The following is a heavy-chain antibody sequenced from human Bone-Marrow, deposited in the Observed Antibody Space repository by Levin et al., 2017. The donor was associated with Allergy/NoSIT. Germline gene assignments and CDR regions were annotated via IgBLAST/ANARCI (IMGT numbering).Heavy chain of an antibody. Sequence: SETLSLTCSVSGVSLDIGAFYWTWIRQPAGKGLEWIGRIHTSGNTDYHPSLESRVTISLDKSKKQFSLRLKSVTAADTAVYYCARDGSGGYYGYYFDYWGQGSLVTVSS. J-gene: IGHJ4*02. D-gene: IGHD3-10*01. V-gene: IGHV4-61*02. CDR2: IHTSGNT. CDR1: GVSLDIGAFY. CDR3: ARDGSGGYYGYYFDY.